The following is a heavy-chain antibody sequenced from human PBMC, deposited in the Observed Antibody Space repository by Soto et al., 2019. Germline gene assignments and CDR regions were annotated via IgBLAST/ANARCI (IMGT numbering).Heavy chain of an antibody. V-gene: IGHV4-39*01. D-gene: IGHD4-17*01. Sequence: QLQLQESGPGLVKPSETLSLTCTVSGGSISSSSYYWGWIRQPPGKGLEWIGSIYYSGSTYYNPSLKSRVTISVDTSKNQFSLKLSSVTAADTAVYYCARHRDGDYYYYMDVWGKGTTVTVSS. J-gene: IGHJ6*03. CDR2: IYYSGST. CDR1: GGSISSSSYY. CDR3: ARHRDGDYYYYMDV.